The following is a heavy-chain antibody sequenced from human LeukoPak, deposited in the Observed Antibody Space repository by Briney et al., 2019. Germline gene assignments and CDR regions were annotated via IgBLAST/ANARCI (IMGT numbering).Heavy chain of an antibody. J-gene: IGHJ3*02. D-gene: IGHD2-21*02. CDR2: FDPEDGET. CDR3: AKRGLGDREAFDI. V-gene: IGHV1-24*01. Sequence: GASVKVSCKVSGYTLTELSMHWVRQAPGKGLEWMGGFDPEDGETIYAQKFQGRVTMTEDTSTDTAYMELSSLRAEDTAVYYCAKRGLGDREAFDIWGQGTMVTVSS. CDR1: GYTLTELS.